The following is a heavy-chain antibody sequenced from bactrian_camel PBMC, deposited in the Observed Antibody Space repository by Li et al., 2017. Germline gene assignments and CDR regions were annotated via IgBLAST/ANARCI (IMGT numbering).Heavy chain of an antibody. J-gene: IGHJ4*01. CDR3: AFAVVGGGLWYDTYEYHY. Sequence: HVQLVESGGGSVQAGGSLRLSCAASAYTYCMAWFRQAPGEKREEVASLDRFDWTTYAASVKGRFTISRDNAKNTLYLQMNSLKPEDTAVYYCAFAVVGGGLWYDTYEYHYWGQGTQVTVS. CDR1: AYTYC. V-gene: IGHV3S53*01. D-gene: IGHD5*01. CDR2: LDRFDWT.